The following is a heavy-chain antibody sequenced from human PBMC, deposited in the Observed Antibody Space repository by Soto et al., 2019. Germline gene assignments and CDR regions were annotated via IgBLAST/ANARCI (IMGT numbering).Heavy chain of an antibody. CDR1: NFSIGNGYY. CDR3: AREALNYYATTGFYSDY. D-gene: IGHD3-10*01. CDR2: MYHRGIA. Sequence: PSETLSLTCAVSNFSIGNGYYWSWIRQPPGRGLEWLGSMYHRGIAYYNPSLAGRVSISIDTSKNQFSLSLTSVTAADTAVYFCAREALNYYATTGFYSDYWGRGTLVTVS. V-gene: IGHV4-38-2*02. J-gene: IGHJ4*02.